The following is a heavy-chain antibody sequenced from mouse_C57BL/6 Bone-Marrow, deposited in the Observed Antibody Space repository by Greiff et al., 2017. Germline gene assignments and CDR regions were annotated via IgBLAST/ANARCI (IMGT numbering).Heavy chain of an antibody. Sequence: VQLQQSGAELVRPGASVKLSCKASGYTFTDYEMHWVKQTPVHGLEWIGAIDPETGGTAYNQKLKGKARLTADKAASTAYMGLRSLTSEDSAVYFCTLYGPEYYWVQGTTLTVSS. D-gene: IGHD1-1*01. CDR3: TLYGPEYY. V-gene: IGHV1-15*01. CDR2: IDPETGGT. J-gene: IGHJ2*01. CDR1: GYTFTDYE.